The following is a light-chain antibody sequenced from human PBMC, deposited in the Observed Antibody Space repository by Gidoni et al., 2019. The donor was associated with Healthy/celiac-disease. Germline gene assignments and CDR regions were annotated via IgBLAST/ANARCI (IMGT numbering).Light chain of an antibody. CDR3: QTWGTGIHVV. Sequence: SAFQASVKLTCTLSSGHSSYAIAWHQQQPEKGPRYLMKLNSDGSHSKGDGIPDRFSGSSSGAERYLTISRLQSEDEADYYCQTWGTGIHVVFGGGTKLTVL. CDR2: LNSDGSH. J-gene: IGLJ2*01. CDR1: SGHSSYA. V-gene: IGLV4-69*01.